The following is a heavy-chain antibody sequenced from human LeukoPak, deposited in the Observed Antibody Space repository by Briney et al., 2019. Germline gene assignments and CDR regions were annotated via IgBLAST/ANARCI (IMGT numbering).Heavy chain of an antibody. CDR3: ARVGAWDLQRVFEY. J-gene: IGHJ4*02. CDR1: GFIFRDYW. D-gene: IGHD1-26*01. Sequence: GGSLRLSCAASGFIFRDYWMTWARHTPGKGLEWVANIKQDGAEKHYAESVEGRFIITRDNAKNSLFLEMDSLKVEDTAVYYCARVGAWDLQRVFEYWGQGTLVTVSS. V-gene: IGHV3-7*01. CDR2: IKQDGAEK.